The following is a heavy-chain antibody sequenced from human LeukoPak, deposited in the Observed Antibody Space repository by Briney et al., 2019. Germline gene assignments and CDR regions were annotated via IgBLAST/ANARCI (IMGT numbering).Heavy chain of an antibody. V-gene: IGHV1-69*01. Sequence: SVKVSCKASGGTFSSYAISWVRQAPGQGLEWMGGIIPIFGTANYAQRFQGRVTITADESTSTAYMELSSLRSEDTAVYYCVREHYLTGYYTPYYYYGMDVWGQGTTVTVSS. CDR1: GGTFSSYA. D-gene: IGHD3-9*01. J-gene: IGHJ6*02. CDR3: VREHYLTGYYTPYYYYGMDV. CDR2: IIPIFGTA.